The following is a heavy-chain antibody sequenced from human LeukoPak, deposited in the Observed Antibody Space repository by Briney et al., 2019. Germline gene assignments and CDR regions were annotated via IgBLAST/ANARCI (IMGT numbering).Heavy chain of an antibody. CDR2: IYYSGST. Sequence: PSETLSLTCTVSGGSISSYYWSWIRQPPGKGLEWIGYIYYSGSTNYNPSLKSRVTISVDTSKNQFSLKLSSVTAADTAVYYCARQHYAGYYYGMDVWGQGTTVTVSS. D-gene: IGHD4-17*01. V-gene: IGHV4-59*08. CDR3: ARQHYAGYYYGMDV. CDR1: GGSISSYY. J-gene: IGHJ6*02.